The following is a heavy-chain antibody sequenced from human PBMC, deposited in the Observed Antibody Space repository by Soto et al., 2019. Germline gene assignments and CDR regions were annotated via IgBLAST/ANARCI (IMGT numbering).Heavy chain of an antibody. CDR3: ARAQSPSSGWPGMDV. Sequence: QVQLVQSGAEVKKPGASVKVSCKASGYTFTDYYMHWVRQAPGQGLEWMGWINPNSGGTNYAQKFQGRVPMTRDTSISTAYMELNRLRSEDTAVYYCARAQSPSSGWPGMDVWGQGTTVTVSS. V-gene: IGHV1-2*02. CDR1: GYTFTDYY. J-gene: IGHJ6*02. D-gene: IGHD6-19*01. CDR2: INPNSGGT.